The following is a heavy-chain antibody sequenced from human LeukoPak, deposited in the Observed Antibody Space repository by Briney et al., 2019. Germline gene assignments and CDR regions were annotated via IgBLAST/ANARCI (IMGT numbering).Heavy chain of an antibody. CDR2: IYYSGST. V-gene: IGHV4-39*07. D-gene: IGHD2-2*02. CDR1: GGSISSSSYY. Sequence: SETLSLTCTVSGGSISSSSYYWGWIRQPPGKGLEWIGSIYYSGSTYYNPSLKSRVTISVDTSENQFSLKPSSVTAADAAVYYCARDRLGYCSSTSCYTPICWFDPWGQGTLVTVSS. CDR3: ARDRLGYCSSTSCYTPICWFDP. J-gene: IGHJ5*02.